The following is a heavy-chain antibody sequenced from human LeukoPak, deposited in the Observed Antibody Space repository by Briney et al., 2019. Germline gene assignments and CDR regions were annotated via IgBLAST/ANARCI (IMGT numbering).Heavy chain of an antibody. V-gene: IGHV3-7*01. CDR1: GFTFSSYA. CDR2: IKQDGSEK. Sequence: PGGSLRLSCAASGFTFSSYAMSWVRQAPGKGLEWVANIKQDGSEKYYVDSVKGRFTISRDNAKNSVYLQMTSLRADDTAVYYCARDGSSWYFEGYWGQGTLVTVSS. J-gene: IGHJ4*02. CDR3: ARDGSSWYFEGY. D-gene: IGHD6-13*01.